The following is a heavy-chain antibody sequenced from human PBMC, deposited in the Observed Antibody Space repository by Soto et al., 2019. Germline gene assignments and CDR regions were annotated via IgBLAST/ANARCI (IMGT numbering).Heavy chain of an antibody. V-gene: IGHV1-8*01. D-gene: IGHD2-2*02. Sequence: ASVKVSCKASGYTFTSYDINWVRQATGQGLEWMGWMNPNSGNTGYVQKFQGRVTMTRNTSISTAYMELSSLRSEDTAVYYCARGIYQLLYGYGMDVWGQGTTVTVSS. CDR2: MNPNSGNT. CDR3: ARGIYQLLYGYGMDV. CDR1: GYTFTSYD. J-gene: IGHJ6*02.